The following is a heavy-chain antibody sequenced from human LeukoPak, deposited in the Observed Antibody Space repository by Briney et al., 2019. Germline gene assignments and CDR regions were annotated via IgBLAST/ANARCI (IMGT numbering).Heavy chain of an antibody. D-gene: IGHD5-12*01. CDR2: VYYSGST. CDR1: GGSVSSGNYY. CDR3: ASGGPYSGYIY. Sequence: SETLSPTCTVSGGSVSSGNYYWSWIRQPPGKGLEWIGYVYYSGSTNYNPPLKSRVAISVDTSKNQFSLKVSSVTAADTAVYYCASGGPYSGYIYWGQGTLVTVSS. J-gene: IGHJ4*02. V-gene: IGHV4-61*01.